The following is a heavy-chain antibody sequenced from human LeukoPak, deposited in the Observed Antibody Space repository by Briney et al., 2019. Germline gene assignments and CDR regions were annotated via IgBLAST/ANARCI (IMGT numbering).Heavy chain of an antibody. CDR2: ISPYNGYT. CDR1: GYTFINSA. CDR3: ARVGASYDGLIDY. Sequence: GASVKVSCKASGYTFINSAIGWVRQAPGQGLEWMGWISPYNGYTKYAESLQGRVTMTTDTSTSTAYMERRCLRSDDTAMYYCARVGASYDGLIDYWGQGTRVTVSS. J-gene: IGHJ4*02. V-gene: IGHV1-18*01. D-gene: IGHD1-26*01.